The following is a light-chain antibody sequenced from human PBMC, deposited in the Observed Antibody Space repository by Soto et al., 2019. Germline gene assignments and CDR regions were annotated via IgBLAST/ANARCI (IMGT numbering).Light chain of an antibody. CDR3: QSYDNTLKGCV. V-gene: IGLV1-40*01. CDR2: GNT. J-gene: IGLJ1*01. Sequence: QSVLTQPPSVSGAPGQRVIISCTGGSSNIGADYEVHWYQQLPGTAPKLLIYGNTNRPSGVPDRFSGSKSGSSASLAITGVHAEEEAEYYCQSYDNTLKGCVFGTGTKLTVL. CDR1: SSNIGADYE.